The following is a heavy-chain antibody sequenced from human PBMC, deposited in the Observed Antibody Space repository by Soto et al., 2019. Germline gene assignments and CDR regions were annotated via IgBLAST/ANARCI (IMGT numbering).Heavy chain of an antibody. J-gene: IGHJ5*02. Sequence: GGSLRLSCATSGFILRIYDMSWVRHAPGKGLEWVSGISPTGGTTYYEDSVKGRFTISRDNSGHTLFLTLKSLRVDDTAIYYCAKLAPELSTSPLYFCAWGQGALVTVSS. CDR3: AKLAPELSTSPLYFCA. V-gene: IGHV3-23*01. CDR1: GFILRIYD. CDR2: ISPTGGTT. D-gene: IGHD1-7*01.